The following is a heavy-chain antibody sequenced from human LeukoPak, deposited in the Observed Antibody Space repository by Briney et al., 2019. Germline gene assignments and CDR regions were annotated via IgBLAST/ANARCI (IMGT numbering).Heavy chain of an antibody. V-gene: IGHV4-59*01. J-gene: IGHJ4*02. Sequence: SETLSLTCTVSGGSISSYYWSWIRQPPGKGLEWIGYIYYSGSTNYKPSLKSRVTISVDTSKNQFSLKLSSVTAADTAVYYCARSYYYDSSGYYQIDYWGQGTLVTVSS. CDR3: ARSYYYDSSGYYQIDY. CDR1: GGSISSYY. CDR2: IYYSGST. D-gene: IGHD3-22*01.